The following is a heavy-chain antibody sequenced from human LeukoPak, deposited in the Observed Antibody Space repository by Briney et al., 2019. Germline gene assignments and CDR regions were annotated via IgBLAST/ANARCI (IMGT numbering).Heavy chain of an antibody. D-gene: IGHD2-15*01. CDR3: ARDSCSGGSCYSDY. CDR2: IYYSGST. Sequence: SETLSLTCTASGGSISSHYWSGIRQPPGKGREWIGYIYYSGSTNYNPSLKSRVTISVDTSKNQFSLKLSSVAAADTAVYYCARDSCSGGSCYSDYWGQGTLVTVSS. J-gene: IGHJ4*02. V-gene: IGHV4-59*11. CDR1: GGSISSHY.